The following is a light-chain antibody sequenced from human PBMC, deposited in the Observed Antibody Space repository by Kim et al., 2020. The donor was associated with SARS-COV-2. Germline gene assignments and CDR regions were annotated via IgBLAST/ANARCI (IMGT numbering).Light chain of an antibody. J-gene: IGLJ3*02. CDR3: QSYDNSLTAWV. CDR1: SSNLGAGYA. V-gene: IGLV1-40*01. CDR2: TNT. Sequence: QKVTISCTGNSSNLGAGYAAHWYQQVPGTAPKLLIYTNTNRPSGVPDRFSGSKSGTSASLAITGLQAEDEADYYCQSYDNSLTAWVFGGGTQLTVL.